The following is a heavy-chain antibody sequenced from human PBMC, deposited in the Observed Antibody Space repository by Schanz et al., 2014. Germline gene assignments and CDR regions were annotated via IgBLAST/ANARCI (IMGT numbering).Heavy chain of an antibody. D-gene: IGHD6-13*01. Sequence: EVQLLESGGGLVQPGGSLRLSCAASGFTFSIYGMSWVRQAPGKGLEWVSRMIGSGSSVFYADSVKGRFTISRDNLKKTVYLQMNSLRAGDTAVYYCARLDSSSWYPRYWGQGTLVTVSS. J-gene: IGHJ4*02. V-gene: IGHV3-23*01. CDR2: MIGSGSSV. CDR3: ARLDSSSWYPRY. CDR1: GFTFSIYG.